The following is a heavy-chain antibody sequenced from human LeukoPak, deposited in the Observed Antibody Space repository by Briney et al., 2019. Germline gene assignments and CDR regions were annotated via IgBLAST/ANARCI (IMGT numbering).Heavy chain of an antibody. D-gene: IGHD6-19*01. CDR2: IIPIFGTA. CDR3: ARGHSGWYQFDP. CDR1: GGTFSSYA. J-gene: IGHJ5*02. V-gene: IGHV1-69*06. Sequence: SVKVSCKASGGTFSSYAISWVRQAPGQGLEWVGGIIPIFGTANYAQKFQGRVTITADKSTSTAYMELSSLRSEDTAVYYCARGHSGWYQFDPWGQGTLVTVSS.